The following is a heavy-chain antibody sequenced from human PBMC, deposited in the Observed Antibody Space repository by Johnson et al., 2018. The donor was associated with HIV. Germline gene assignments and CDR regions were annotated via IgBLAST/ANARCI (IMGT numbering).Heavy chain of an antibody. D-gene: IGHD6-13*01. J-gene: IGHJ3*02. Sequence: VQLVESGGNLVQPGGSLRLSCAASGLTFSIYGMHWVRQAPGKGLEWVSYISSSGSTIYYADSVKGRFTISRDNAKNSLYLQMNSLRAEDTAVYYCARVGQQSNAFDIWGQGTMVTVSS. CDR2: ISSSGSTI. CDR3: ARVGQQSNAFDI. CDR1: GLTFSIYG. V-gene: IGHV3-48*04.